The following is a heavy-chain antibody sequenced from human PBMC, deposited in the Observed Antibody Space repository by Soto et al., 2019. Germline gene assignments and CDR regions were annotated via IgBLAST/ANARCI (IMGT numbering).Heavy chain of an antibody. Sequence: GESLKISCKGSGYSFTSYWISWVRQMPGKGLEWMGRIDPSDSYTNYSPSFQGHVTISADKSISTAYLQWSSLKALDTAMYYCARTSAAGKYYYGMDVWGQGTTVTVSS. CDR3: ARTSAAGKYYYGMDV. J-gene: IGHJ6*02. CDR1: GYSFTSYW. V-gene: IGHV5-10-1*01. D-gene: IGHD6-13*01. CDR2: IDPSDSYT.